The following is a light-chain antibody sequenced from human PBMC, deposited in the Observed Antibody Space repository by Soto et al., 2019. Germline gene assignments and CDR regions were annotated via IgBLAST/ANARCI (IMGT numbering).Light chain of an antibody. Sequence: AIQMTQSLSSLSASVGESFTITCLAIQGIRNDLGWYQQKPRKDPKLLIYAESSLQSGVPSRFSGSGSGTDFTLNISSLQPEDLATYYCLRDYNYPWTLGKGSRGDLK. J-gene: IGKJ1*01. V-gene: IGKV1-6*01. CDR3: LRDYNYPWT. CDR1: QGIRND. CDR2: AES.